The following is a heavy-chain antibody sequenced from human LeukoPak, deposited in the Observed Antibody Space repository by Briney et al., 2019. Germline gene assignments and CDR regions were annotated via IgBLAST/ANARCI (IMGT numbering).Heavy chain of an antibody. CDR3: ARGSSRSPRDAFDI. CDR2: ISPSGAST. Sequence: GASVKVSCKASGYTFTSYYMHWVRQAPGQGLEWMGIISPSGASTTYAQNFQGRVTMTRDMSTSTLYMELSSLKSEDTAVYYCARGSSRSPRDAFDIWGQGTMVTVSS. J-gene: IGHJ3*02. CDR1: GYTFTSYY. V-gene: IGHV1-46*01.